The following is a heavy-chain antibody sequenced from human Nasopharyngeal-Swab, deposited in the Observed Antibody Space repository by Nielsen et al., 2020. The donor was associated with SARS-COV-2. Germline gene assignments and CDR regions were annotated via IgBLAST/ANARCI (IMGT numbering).Heavy chain of an antibody. CDR2: IRSQIYGGAP. Sequence: GGSLRLSCVASGVIFSKYWMHWVRQAPGKGLEWVGFIRSQIYGGAPEYAASVKGRFTISRDGAESIAYLQMNSLQIEDTAVYYCARSVGSYYGQGAFDIWGQGTMVTVSS. D-gene: IGHD1-26*01. CDR1: GVIFSKYW. CDR3: ARSVGSYYGQGAFDI. J-gene: IGHJ3*02. V-gene: IGHV3-49*04.